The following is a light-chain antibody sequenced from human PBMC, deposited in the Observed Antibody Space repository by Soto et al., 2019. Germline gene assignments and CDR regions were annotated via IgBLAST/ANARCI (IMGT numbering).Light chain of an antibody. Sequence: EIVMTQSPATLSVSPGERATLSCRASQSVSSNLAWYQQKPGQAPRLLIYGASTRATGIPARFSGSGSGTDFTLTISRLEPEDFALYYCQQYNSWPPITFGQGTRLEIK. V-gene: IGKV3-15*01. J-gene: IGKJ5*01. CDR3: QQYNSWPPIT. CDR1: QSVSSN. CDR2: GAS.